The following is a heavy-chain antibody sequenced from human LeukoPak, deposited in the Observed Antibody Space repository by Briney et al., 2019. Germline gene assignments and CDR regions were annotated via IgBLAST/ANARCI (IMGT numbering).Heavy chain of an antibody. CDR3: ARVRGYYDSSGYYYVGAFDI. CDR1: GFTFSSYS. V-gene: IGHV3-21*01. Sequence: GGSLRLSCAASGFTFSSYSMNWVRQAPGKGLEWVSSISSSSSYIYYADSVKGRFTIPRDNAKNSLYLQMNSLRAEDTAVYYCARVRGYYDSSGYYYVGAFDIWGQGTMVTVSS. CDR2: ISSSSSYI. J-gene: IGHJ3*02. D-gene: IGHD3-22*01.